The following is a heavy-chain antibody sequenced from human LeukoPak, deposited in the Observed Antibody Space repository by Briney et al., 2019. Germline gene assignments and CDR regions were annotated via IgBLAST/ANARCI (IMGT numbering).Heavy chain of an antibody. CDR1: GGSISSSSYY. V-gene: IGHV4-39*07. CDR3: ARVVAAAGKKGWFDP. D-gene: IGHD6-13*01. CDR2: IYYSGST. J-gene: IGHJ5*02. Sequence: PSETLSLTCTVSGGSISSSSYYWGWIRQPPGKGLEWIGSIYYSGSTYYNPSLKSRVTISVDTSKNQFSLKLSSVTAADTAVYYCARVVAAAGKKGWFDPWGQGTLVTVSS.